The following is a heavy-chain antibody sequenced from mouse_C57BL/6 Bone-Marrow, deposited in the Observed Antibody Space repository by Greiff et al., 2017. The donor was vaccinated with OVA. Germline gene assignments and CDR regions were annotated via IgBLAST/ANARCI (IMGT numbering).Heavy chain of an antibody. J-gene: IGHJ1*03. Sequence: QVQLKESGAELVRPGTSVKVSCKASGYAFTNYLIEWVKQRPGQGLEWIGVINPGSGGTNYNEKFKGKAKLTADKSSSTAYMQLSSLTSEDSAVYFCARDPYWYFDVWGTGTTVTVSS. CDR2: INPGSGGT. V-gene: IGHV1-54*01. CDR1: GYAFTNYL. CDR3: ARDPYWYFDV.